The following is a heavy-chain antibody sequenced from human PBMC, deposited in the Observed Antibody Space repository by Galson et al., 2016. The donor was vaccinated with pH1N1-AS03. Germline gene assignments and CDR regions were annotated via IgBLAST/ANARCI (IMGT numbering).Heavy chain of an antibody. D-gene: IGHD3-9*01. Sequence: SVKVSCKASGLTFSSYAISWVRQAPGQGLEWMGGVKGVFRTTNYAQKFQGRITITMDQSTGTAYMEASSLKAEDTAVYYCATAGNYFDIRRFDYWGQGTPVTAFS. CDR3: ATAGNYFDIRRFDY. CDR2: VKGVFRTT. V-gene: IGHV1-69*05. CDR1: GLTFSSYA. J-gene: IGHJ4*02.